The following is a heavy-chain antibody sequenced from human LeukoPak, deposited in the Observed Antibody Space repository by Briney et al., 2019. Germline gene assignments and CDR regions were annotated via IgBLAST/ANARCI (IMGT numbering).Heavy chain of an antibody. CDR1: GDSISSSSHY. V-gene: IGHV4-39*01. CDR2: IYYSGST. J-gene: IGHJ4*02. Sequence: ETLSLTCTVSGDSISSSSHYWGWIRQPPGKGLEWIGSIYYSGSTYYNPSLKSRVTMSVDTSKNQFSLKLSSVTAADTAVYYCARHGGVGVIPDFDYWGPGTLVTVSS. D-gene: IGHD2-8*02. CDR3: ARHGGVGVIPDFDY.